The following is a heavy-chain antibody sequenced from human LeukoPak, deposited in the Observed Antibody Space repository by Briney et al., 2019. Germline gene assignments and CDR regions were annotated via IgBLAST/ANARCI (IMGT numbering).Heavy chain of an antibody. J-gene: IGHJ5*02. Sequence: PGGSLRLSCAASGFTFSSYGMHWVRQAPGKGLEWVAVISYDGSNKYYADSVKGRFTISRDNPKNTLYLQMNSLRAEDTAAYYCAKTREQWLVRDWFDPWGQGTLVTVSS. CDR1: GFTFSSYG. CDR3: AKTREQWLVRDWFDP. D-gene: IGHD6-19*01. CDR2: ISYDGSNK. V-gene: IGHV3-30*18.